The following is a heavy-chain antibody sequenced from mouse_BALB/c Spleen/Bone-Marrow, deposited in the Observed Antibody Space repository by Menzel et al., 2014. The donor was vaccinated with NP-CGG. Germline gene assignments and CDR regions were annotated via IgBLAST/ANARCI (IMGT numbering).Heavy chain of an antibody. D-gene: IGHD1-2*01. CDR2: INPDSNTI. J-gene: IGHJ4*01. Sequence: EVKVVESGGGLVQPGGSLKLSCAASGFDFSRYWMSWVRQAPGKGLDWIGEINPDSNTINYTPSLKDKFIISRDNAKNTLFLQMSKVRSEDTALYYYARLHCYGYADYWSQGTSVTVSS. V-gene: IGHV4-1*02. CDR3: ARLHCYGYADY. CDR1: GFDFSRYW.